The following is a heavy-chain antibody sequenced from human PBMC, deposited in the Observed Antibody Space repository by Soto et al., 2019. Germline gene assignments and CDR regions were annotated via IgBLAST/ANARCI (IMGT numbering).Heavy chain of an antibody. CDR2: IYYSGST. Sequence: SSETLSLTCTVSGGSISSSSYYWGLIRQPPGKGLEWIGSIYYSGSTYYNPSLKSRVTISVDTSKNQFSLKLSSVTAADTAVYYCARHASRTNYYDSSGYPPPEYFQHWGQGTLVTVSS. D-gene: IGHD3-22*01. J-gene: IGHJ1*01. V-gene: IGHV4-39*01. CDR3: ARHASRTNYYDSSGYPPPEYFQH. CDR1: GGSISSSSYY.